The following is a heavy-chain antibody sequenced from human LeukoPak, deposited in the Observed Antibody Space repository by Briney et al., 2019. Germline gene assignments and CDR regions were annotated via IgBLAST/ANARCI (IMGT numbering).Heavy chain of an antibody. CDR3: ARLNTYYYGSGSYDY. CDR2: IYSGGST. Sequence: GGSLRLSCAASGFNFANHAMSWVRQTAGKGLEWVSVIYSGGSTYYADSVKGRFTISRDNSKNTLYLQMNSLRAEDTAVYYCARLNTYYYGSGSYDYWGQGTLVTVSS. D-gene: IGHD3-10*01. J-gene: IGHJ4*02. V-gene: IGHV3-53*01. CDR1: GFNFANHA.